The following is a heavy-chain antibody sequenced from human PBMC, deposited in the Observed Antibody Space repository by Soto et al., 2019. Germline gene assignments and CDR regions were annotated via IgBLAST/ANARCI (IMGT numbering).Heavy chain of an antibody. Sequence: EVQLVESGGDLVQPGGSLRLSCAASGFTFSSYWMHWVRQAPGEGLVWVSRIHSDGSSANYADSVKGRFTISRDNAQNTLYLQMNSLRAEDTAVYHCARGGTASYYLDYWGQGTLVTVSS. CDR3: ARGGTASYYLDY. CDR1: GFTFSSYW. V-gene: IGHV3-74*01. J-gene: IGHJ4*02. CDR2: IHSDGSSA.